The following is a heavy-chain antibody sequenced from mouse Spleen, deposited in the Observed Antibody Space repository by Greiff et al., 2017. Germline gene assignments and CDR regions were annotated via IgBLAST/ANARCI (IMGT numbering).Heavy chain of an antibody. Sequence: EVQRVESGGGLVQPGGSMKLSCVASGFTFSNYWMNWVRQSPEKGLEWVAYISSGSSTIYYADTVKGRFTISRDNAKNTLFLQMTSLRSEDTAMYYCARGYYYDGSYYAWFAYWGQGTLVTVSA. CDR1: GFTFSNYW. V-gene: IGHV5-17*01. CDR2: ISSGSSTI. CDR3: ARGYYYDGSYYAWFAY. J-gene: IGHJ3*01. D-gene: IGHD1-1*01.